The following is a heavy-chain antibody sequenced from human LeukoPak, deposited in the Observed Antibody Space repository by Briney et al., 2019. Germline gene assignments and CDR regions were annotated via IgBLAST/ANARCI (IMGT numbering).Heavy chain of an antibody. CDR1: GYTFTDYY. J-gene: IGHJ6*03. Sequence: ASVKVSCKASGYTFTDYYIHWVRQAPGQGLEWMAWMNPNSGGTSYAQKFQGRVTMTRDTSISTAYMELSRLRSDDTAVYYCARDPSRYYMDVWGKGTTVTVSS. CDR3: ARDPSRYYMDV. V-gene: IGHV1-2*02. CDR2: MNPNSGGT.